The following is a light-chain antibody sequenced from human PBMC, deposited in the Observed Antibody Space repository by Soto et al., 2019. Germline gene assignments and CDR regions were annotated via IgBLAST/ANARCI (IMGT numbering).Light chain of an antibody. CDR3: QYQGT. CDR2: DTS. Sequence: IVLTQSPGTLSLSPGEIATLSCRASLSIGRRYLAWYQQKPGQGPMLLIYDTSERASDIPDRFSGSGSGTDFTLTISRLVPEDFAVYYCQYQGTFGGGTKVEIK. V-gene: IGKV3-20*01. CDR1: LSIGRRY. J-gene: IGKJ4*01.